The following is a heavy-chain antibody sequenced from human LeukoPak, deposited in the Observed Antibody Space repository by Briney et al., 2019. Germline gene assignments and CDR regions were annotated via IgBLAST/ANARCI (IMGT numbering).Heavy chain of an antibody. V-gene: IGHV4-39*07. J-gene: IGHJ4*02. CDR1: GGSISTVYY. CDR3: AREDRGYYGSGSPPHFDY. Sequence: SETLSLTCTVSGGSISTVYYWGWIRQPPGKGLEWIGSFYYSGSTYYNPSLESRVTISVDTSKNQFSLKLSSVTAADTAVYYCAREDRGYYGSGSPPHFDYWGQGTLVTVSS. D-gene: IGHD3-10*01. CDR2: FYYSGST.